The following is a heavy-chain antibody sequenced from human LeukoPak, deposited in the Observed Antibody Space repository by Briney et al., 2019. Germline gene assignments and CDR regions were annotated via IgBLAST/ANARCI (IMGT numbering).Heavy chain of an antibody. V-gene: IGHV1-2*02. D-gene: IGHD1-26*01. J-gene: IGHJ4*02. CDR3: ARGSGSYRSQFDY. Sequence: GASVKVSCKASGYTFTGYYMHWVRQAPGQGLEWMGWINPNSGGTNYAQKFQGRVTITADKSTSTAYMELRSLRSDDTAVYYCARGSGSYRSQFDYWGQGTLVTVSS. CDR2: INPNSGGT. CDR1: GYTFTGYY.